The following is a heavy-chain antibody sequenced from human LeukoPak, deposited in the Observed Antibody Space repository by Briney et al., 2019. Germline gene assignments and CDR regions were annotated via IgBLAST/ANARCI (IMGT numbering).Heavy chain of an antibody. CDR2: ISYDGSNK. V-gene: IGHV3-30*03. CDR1: GFTFSSYS. J-gene: IGHJ4*02. Sequence: GGSLRLSCAASGFTFSSYSMNWVRQAPGKGLEWVAVISYDGSNKYYADSGKGRFTISRDNSKNTLYLQMNSLRAEDTAVYYCAREELIDYGDKALDYWGQGTLVTVSS. D-gene: IGHD4-17*01. CDR3: AREELIDYGDKALDY.